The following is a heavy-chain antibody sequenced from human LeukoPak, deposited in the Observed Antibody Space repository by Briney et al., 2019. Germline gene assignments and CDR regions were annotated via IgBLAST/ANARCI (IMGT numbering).Heavy chain of an antibody. CDR3: ARGRVRGVIDY. CDR2: IYYSGST. V-gene: IGHV4-59*01. D-gene: IGHD3-10*01. Sequence: KPSETLSLTCTVSGGSISSYYWSWIRQPPGKGLEWIGYIYYSGSTNYNPSLKSRVTISVDTSKNQFSLKLSSVTAADTAVYYCARGRVRGVIDYWGQGTLVTVSS. J-gene: IGHJ4*02. CDR1: GGSISSYY.